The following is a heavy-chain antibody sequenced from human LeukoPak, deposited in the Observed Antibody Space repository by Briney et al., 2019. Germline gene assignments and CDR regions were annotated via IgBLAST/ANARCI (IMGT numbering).Heavy chain of an antibody. J-gene: IGHJ4*02. D-gene: IGHD1-1*01. CDR2: IYTSGTT. CDR1: GGSITTYY. V-gene: IGHV4-4*07. Sequence: PSETLSLTCTVSGGSITTYYWSWIRQPAGKGLEWIGRIYTSGTTNYNPSLKSRVTMSLDTSNHKLSLKLSSVTAADTAVYYCARLNHDNCFDFWGQRILVTVSS. CDR3: ARLNHDNCFDF.